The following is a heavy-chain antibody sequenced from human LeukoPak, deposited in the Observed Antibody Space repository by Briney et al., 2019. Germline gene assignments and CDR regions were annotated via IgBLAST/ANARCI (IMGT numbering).Heavy chain of an antibody. CDR3: ARGLAQAGILGVFDY. J-gene: IGHJ4*02. D-gene: IGHD6-13*01. CDR1: GFTVSSNH. CDR2: IHSGGST. V-gene: IGHV3-53*01. Sequence: GGSLRLSCAASGFTVSSNHMNWVRQAPGKGLEWVSPIHSGGSTYYADSVKGRFTISRDNSRNTVDLQMNSLRAEDTAVYYCARGLAQAGILGVFDYWGQGALVTVSS.